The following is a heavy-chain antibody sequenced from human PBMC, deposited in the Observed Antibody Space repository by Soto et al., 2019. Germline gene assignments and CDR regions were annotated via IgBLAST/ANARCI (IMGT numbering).Heavy chain of an antibody. J-gene: IGHJ5*02. Sequence: ASVKGSCKASGGTFSIYAISCLRQAPGQRLEWMGWISAYNGNTNSAQKLQGRVTMTTDTSTSTAYMELRSLRSDDTAVYYCARKWTQYSSGWYVVWFDPWGQGTLVTVSS. D-gene: IGHD6-19*01. CDR1: GGTFSIYA. V-gene: IGHV1-18*01. CDR2: ISAYNGNT. CDR3: ARKWTQYSSGWYVVWFDP.